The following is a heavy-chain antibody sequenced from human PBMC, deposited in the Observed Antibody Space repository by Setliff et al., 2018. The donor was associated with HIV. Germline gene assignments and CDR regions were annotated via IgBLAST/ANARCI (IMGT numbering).Heavy chain of an antibody. CDR2: IIPFTGTT. CDR1: GYMFNIYY. Sequence: SVKVSCKASGYMFNIYYMHWVRQAPGQGLEWMGGIIPFTGTTNYAQKFQGRVTITTDESRSIVYMEVSSLRSEDTAVYYCARAPRLTMIRGVFDYWGQGTLVTVSS. D-gene: IGHD3-10*01. J-gene: IGHJ4*02. CDR3: ARAPRLTMIRGVFDY. V-gene: IGHV1-69*05.